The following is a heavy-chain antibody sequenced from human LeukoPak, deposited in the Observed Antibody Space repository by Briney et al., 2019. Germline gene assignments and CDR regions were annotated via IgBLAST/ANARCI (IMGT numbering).Heavy chain of an antibody. V-gene: IGHV3-30-3*01. J-gene: IGHJ6*03. CDR2: ISYDGSNK. Sequence: GGSLRLSCAASGFTFSSYAMHWVRQAPGKGLEWVAVISYDGSNKYYADSVKGRFTISRDNSENTLYLQMNSLRAEDTAVYYCARGPDYYMDVWGKGTTVTVSS. CDR1: GFTFSSYA. CDR3: ARGPDYYMDV.